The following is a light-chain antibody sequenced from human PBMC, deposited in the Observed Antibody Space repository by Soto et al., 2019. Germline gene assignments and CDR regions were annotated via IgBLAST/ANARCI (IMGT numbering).Light chain of an antibody. V-gene: IGKV4-1*01. Sequence: DIEMTQSPGSPTVSLGERATINCKSSQSVLYNSNNRNYLAWYQQKPGHPPKLLIYWASTRESGVPDRFSGSGSGTDFTLTISNLQAEDVAVYYCQQYYTYPYTFGRGTKMEIE. J-gene: IGKJ2*01. CDR3: QQYYTYPYT. CDR1: QSVLYNSNNRNY. CDR2: WAS.